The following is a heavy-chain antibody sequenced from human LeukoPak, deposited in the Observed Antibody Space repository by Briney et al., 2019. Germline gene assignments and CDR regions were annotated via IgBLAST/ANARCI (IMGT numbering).Heavy chain of an antibody. CDR2: IYHSGST. V-gene: IGHV4-30-2*01. CDR1: GGSISSGGYS. J-gene: IGHJ5*02. Sequence: PSQTLSLTCAVSGGSISSGGYSWSWIRQPPGKGLEWIGYIYHSGSTYYNPSLKSRVTISVDRSKNQFSLKLSSVTAADTDVYYCARLVVPAAMRGLGWFDPWGQGTLVTVSS. CDR3: ARLVVPAAMRGLGWFDP. D-gene: IGHD2-2*01.